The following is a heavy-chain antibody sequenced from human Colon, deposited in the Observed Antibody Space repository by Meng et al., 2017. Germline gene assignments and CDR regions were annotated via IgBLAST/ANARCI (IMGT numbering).Heavy chain of an antibody. V-gene: IGHV3-7*01. J-gene: IGHJ4*02. CDR3: TRVSPFALSDL. CDR1: GFTFSDSW. CDR2: INPSGSER. Sequence: GESLKISCGASGFTFSDSWMNWVRQAPGGGLEWVANINPSGSERYYVDSVKGRFTISRDNAKNSLSLQMNSLRAEDTAMYFCTRVSPFALSDLWGQGSLV. D-gene: IGHD2/OR15-2a*01.